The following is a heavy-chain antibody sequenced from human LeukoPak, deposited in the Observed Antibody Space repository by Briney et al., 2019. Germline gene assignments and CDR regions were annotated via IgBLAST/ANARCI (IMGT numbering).Heavy chain of an antibody. CDR2: IYWDDDK. J-gene: IGHJ4*02. V-gene: IGHV2-5*02. CDR3: ASSGATYHYLDY. CDR1: GFSLSTSGVG. Sequence: SGPTLLHPTQTLTLTCTFSGFSLSTSGVGVGWIRQPPAKALEWLALIYWDDDKRYSPSLKSRLTITKDTPKNQVVLTMTNMDPVDTATYYCASSGATYHYLDYWGQGTLVTVSS. D-gene: IGHD5-12*01.